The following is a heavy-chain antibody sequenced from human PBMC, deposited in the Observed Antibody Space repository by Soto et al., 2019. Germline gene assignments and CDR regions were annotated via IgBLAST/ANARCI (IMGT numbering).Heavy chain of an antibody. V-gene: IGHV3-49*05. Sequence: EVQLVESGGGLVKPGRSLRLSCTASGFTFGDYAMSWFRQAPGKGLEWVGFIRSKAYGGTTEYAASVKGRFTISRDDSKSIAYLQMNSLKTEDTAVYYCTRDTSYYYDSSGYSLFDYWGQGTLVTVSS. CDR1: GFTFGDYA. D-gene: IGHD3-22*01. CDR3: TRDTSYYYDSSGYSLFDY. CDR2: IRSKAYGGTT. J-gene: IGHJ4*02.